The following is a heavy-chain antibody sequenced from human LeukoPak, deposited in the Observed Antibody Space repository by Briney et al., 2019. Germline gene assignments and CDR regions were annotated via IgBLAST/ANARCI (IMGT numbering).Heavy chain of an antibody. Sequence: GGSLRLSCAASGFIFSRYAMSWVRQAPGKGLEWVSAISGSGGSTYYADSVKGRFTISRDNSKNTLYLQMNSLRAEDTAIYYCAEEGENYAFDIWGQGTMVTVSS. CDR3: AEEGENYAFDI. D-gene: IGHD2-21*01. CDR2: ISGSGGST. V-gene: IGHV3-23*01. J-gene: IGHJ3*02. CDR1: GFIFSRYA.